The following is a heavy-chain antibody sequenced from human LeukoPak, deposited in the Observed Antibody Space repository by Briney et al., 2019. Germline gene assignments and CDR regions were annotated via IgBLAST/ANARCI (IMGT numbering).Heavy chain of an antibody. CDR1: GFTFSSYS. CDR2: ISSSSSYI. V-gene: IGHV3-21*01. J-gene: IGHJ4*02. Sequence: GGSLRLSCAASGFTFSSYSMNWVRQAPGEGLEWASSISSSSSYIYYADSVKGRFTISRDNAKNSLYLQMNSLRAEDTAVYYCARGGADYSSGYYRPLDYWGQGTLVTVSS. D-gene: IGHD3-22*01. CDR3: ARGGADYSSGYYRPLDY.